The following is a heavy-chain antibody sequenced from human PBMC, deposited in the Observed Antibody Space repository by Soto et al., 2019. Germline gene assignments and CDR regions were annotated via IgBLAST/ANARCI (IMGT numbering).Heavy chain of an antibody. CDR2: SRSKANDYAT. V-gene: IGHV3-73*02. D-gene: IGHD3-3*01. J-gene: IGHJ4*02. CDR3: ARGVYDFWSGNPKGDDY. CDR1: GFPFSGSA. Sequence: EVQLVESGGCLVQPGGSLKVSCAASGFPFSGSAMHWVRQASGKCLEWVGRSRSKANDYATAYAVSVKGRFTISRDDSRNTAYLQMNSRKTEDTAVYYCARGVYDFWSGNPKGDDYWGQGTVVTVSS.